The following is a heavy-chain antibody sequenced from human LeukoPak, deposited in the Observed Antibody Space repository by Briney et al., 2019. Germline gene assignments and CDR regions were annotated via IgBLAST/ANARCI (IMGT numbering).Heavy chain of an antibody. CDR3: ARGVDYGLDV. V-gene: IGHV3-74*01. Sequence: GGSLRLSCAASDFILRAYGMNWVRQAPGKGLVWVSHVNFDGSSTSYADSVKGRFTISRDNARNTLYLQMNSLRVGDTAVYYCARGVDYGLDVWGQGTTVTVSS. CDR1: DFILRAYG. D-gene: IGHD2-15*01. J-gene: IGHJ6*02. CDR2: VNFDGSST.